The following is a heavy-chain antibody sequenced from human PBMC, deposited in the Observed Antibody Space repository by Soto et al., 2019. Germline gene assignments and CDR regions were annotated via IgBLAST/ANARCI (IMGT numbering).Heavy chain of an antibody. D-gene: IGHD6-19*01. J-gene: IGHJ4*02. Sequence: PGGSLRLSCAASGFTFSSYGMHWVRQAPGKGLEWVAVIWYDGSNKYYADSVKGRFTISRDNSKNTLYLQMNSLRAEDTAVYYCARARSSGWFWEFDYWGQGTLVTVSS. V-gene: IGHV3-33*01. CDR2: IWYDGSNK. CDR3: ARARSSGWFWEFDY. CDR1: GFTFSSYG.